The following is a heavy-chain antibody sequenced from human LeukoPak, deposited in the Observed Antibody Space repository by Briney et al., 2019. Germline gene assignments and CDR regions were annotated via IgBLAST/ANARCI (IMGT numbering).Heavy chain of an antibody. CDR3: AAGSQSTALIK. CDR2: MYTSGGT. V-gene: IGHV4-4*07. D-gene: IGHD5-18*01. Sequence: PSETLSLTCTVSGGSSSSYYWSWIRQPAGKGLEWIGRMYTSGGTNYNPTLKSRITISLDTSKNQFSLRLSSVTAADAAVYYCAAGSQSTALIKWGQGTLVTVSS. CDR1: GGSSSSYY. J-gene: IGHJ4*02.